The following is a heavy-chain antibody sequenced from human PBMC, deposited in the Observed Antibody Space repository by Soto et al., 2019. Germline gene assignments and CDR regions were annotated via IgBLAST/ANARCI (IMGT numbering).Heavy chain of an antibody. CDR3: ATSSQNKYYYDSSGYTSAEYFQH. Sequence: QSGGSLRLSCAASGFTFSSYAMSWVRQAPGKGLEWVSAISGSGGSTYYADSVKGRFTISRDNSKNTLYLQMNSLRAEDTAVYYCATSSQNKYYYDSSGYTSAEYFQHWGQGTLVTASS. CDR2: ISGSGGST. CDR1: GFTFSSYA. D-gene: IGHD3-22*01. J-gene: IGHJ1*01. V-gene: IGHV3-23*01.